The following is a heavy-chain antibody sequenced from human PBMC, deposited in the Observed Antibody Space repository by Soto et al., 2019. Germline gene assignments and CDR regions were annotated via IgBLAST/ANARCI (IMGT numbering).Heavy chain of an antibody. J-gene: IGHJ4*02. V-gene: IGHV4-39*01. D-gene: IGHD3-10*01. CDR3: ARVPFITMVRGAVDY. CDR1: GGSISSSGYY. Sequence: SETLSLTCTVSGGSISSSGYYWGWIRQPPGKGLEWIGKINYSGSTNYNPSLKSRVTISVDTSKNQFSLKLSSVTAADTAVYYCARVPFITMVRGAVDYWGQGTLVTVSS. CDR2: INYSGST.